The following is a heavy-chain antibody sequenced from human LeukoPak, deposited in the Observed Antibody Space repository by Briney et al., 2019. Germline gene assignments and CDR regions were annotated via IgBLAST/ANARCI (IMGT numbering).Heavy chain of an antibody. CDR3: ARAVGFTYGSYGMDV. J-gene: IGHJ6*04. CDR2: MSSSGSTI. CDR1: GFTFSSYE. Sequence: GGSLRLSCAASGFTFSSYEMEWVRQAPGKGLEWVSYMSSSGSTIYYADSVKGRFTISRDNAKNSLYLQMNSLRAEDTAIYYCARAVGFTYGSYGMDVWGRGTTVTVSS. D-gene: IGHD5-18*01. V-gene: IGHV3-48*03.